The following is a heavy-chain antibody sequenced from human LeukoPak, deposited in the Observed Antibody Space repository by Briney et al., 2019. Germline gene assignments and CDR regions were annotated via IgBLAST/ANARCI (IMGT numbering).Heavy chain of an antibody. J-gene: IGHJ6*03. CDR1: GFTFSSYA. CDR3: AKDLRVIYASGSFYYRYMDV. V-gene: IGHV3-23*01. D-gene: IGHD3-10*01. CDR2: ISGSGGST. Sequence: GESLRLSCAASGFTFSSYAMSWVRQAPGKGLEWVSAISGSGGSTYYADSVKGRFTISRDNSKNTLYLQMSTLRTEDTAVYYCAKDLRVIYASGSFYYRYMDVWGKGTTVIISS.